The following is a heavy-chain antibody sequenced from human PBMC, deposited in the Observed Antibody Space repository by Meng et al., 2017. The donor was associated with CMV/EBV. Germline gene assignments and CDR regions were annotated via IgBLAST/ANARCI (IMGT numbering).Heavy chain of an antibody. V-gene: IGHV1-69*10. CDR3: ASTRVVVPAAIFSLRGRRGWFDP. D-gene: IGHD2-2*01. J-gene: IGHJ5*02. CDR1: GGTFSSYA. Sequence: SVKVSCKASGGTFSSYAISWVRQAPGQGLEWMGGIIPIFGIANYAQKFQGRVTITADKSTSTAYMELSSLRSEDTAVYYCASTRVVVPAAIFSLRGRRGWFDPWGQGTLVTVSS. CDR2: IIPIFGIA.